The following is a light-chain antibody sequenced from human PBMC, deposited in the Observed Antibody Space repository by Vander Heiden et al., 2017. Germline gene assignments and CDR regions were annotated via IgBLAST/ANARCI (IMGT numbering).Light chain of an antibody. J-gene: IGKJ5*01. Sequence: EIEMTPSPATLSVSPGERATLSCRASQSVSSNLAWYQQKPGQAPRLLIYGASTRATGIPARFSGSGSGTEFTLTISSLQSEDFAVYYCQQYNNWPITFGQGTRLEIK. CDR2: GAS. CDR3: QQYNNWPIT. V-gene: IGKV3-15*01. CDR1: QSVSSN.